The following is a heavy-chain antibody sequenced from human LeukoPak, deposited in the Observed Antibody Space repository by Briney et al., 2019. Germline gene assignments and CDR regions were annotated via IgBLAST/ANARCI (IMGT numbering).Heavy chain of an antibody. CDR3: ARDRIEGYGSGSYYKGSDYYYYMDV. CDR1: GYTFTSYG. CDR2: ISAYNGNT. D-gene: IGHD3-10*01. V-gene: IGHV1-18*01. J-gene: IGHJ6*03. Sequence: ASVKVSCKASGYTFTSYGISWVRQAPGQGLEWMGWISAYNGNTNYAQKLQGRVTMTTDTSTSTAYMERRSLRSDDTAVYYCARDRIEGYGSGSYYKGSDYYYYMDVWGKGTTVTISS.